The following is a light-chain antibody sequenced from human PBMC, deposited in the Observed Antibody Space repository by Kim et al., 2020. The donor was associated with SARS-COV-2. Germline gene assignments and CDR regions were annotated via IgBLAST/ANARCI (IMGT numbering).Light chain of an antibody. V-gene: IGLV3-19*01. J-gene: IGLJ3*02. CDR2: GEN. CDR1: SLRSYY. CDR3: NSRDSSGNHLV. Sequence: ALGQTVRITCQGDSLRSYYASWYQQKPGQAPVLVIYGENNRPSGIPDRFSGSSSGNTASLTITGAQAEDEADYYCNSRDSSGNHLVFGGGTKVTVL.